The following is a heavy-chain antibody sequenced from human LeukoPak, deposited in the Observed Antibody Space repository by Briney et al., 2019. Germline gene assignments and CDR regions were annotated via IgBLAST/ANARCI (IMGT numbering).Heavy chain of an antibody. D-gene: IGHD3-22*01. CDR1: GGSISSSNW. Sequence: PSETLSLTCAVSGGSISSSNWWSWVRQPPGKGLEWSGEIYHSGSTNYNPSLKSRVTISVDTSKNQFSLKLSSVTAADTAVYFCARGPYSYDSSGAFDIWGQGTVVTVSS. V-gene: IGHV4-4*02. J-gene: IGHJ3*02. CDR2: IYHSGST. CDR3: ARGPYSYDSSGAFDI.